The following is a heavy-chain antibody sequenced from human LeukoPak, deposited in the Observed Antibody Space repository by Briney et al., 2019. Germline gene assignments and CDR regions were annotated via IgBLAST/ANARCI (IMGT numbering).Heavy chain of an antibody. CDR2: TYYRSKWYN. CDR3: ARGGQGDGYSADEAFDI. CDR1: GDSVSSNNS. J-gene: IGHJ3*02. V-gene: IGHV6-1*01. D-gene: IGHD5-18*01. Sequence: SQTLSLTCAISGDSVSSNNSWNWIRQSPSRGLEWLGRTYYRSKWYNDYVVSVKSRININPDTSKNQFSLHLSSVTPEDTAVYYCARGGQGDGYSADEAFDIWGQGTMVTVS.